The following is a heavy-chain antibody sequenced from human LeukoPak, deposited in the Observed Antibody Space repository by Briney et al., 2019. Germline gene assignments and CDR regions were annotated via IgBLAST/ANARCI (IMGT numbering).Heavy chain of an antibody. CDR3: ARAYYYGSGSYYYYYMDV. D-gene: IGHD3-10*01. CDR2: MNPNSGNT. CDR1: GYTFTSYD. J-gene: IGHJ6*03. V-gene: IGHV1-8*03. Sequence: ASVKVSCKASGYTFTSYDINWVRQAPGQGLEWMGWMNPNSGNTGYAQKFQGRVTITRNTSISTAYMELSSLRSEDTAVYYCARAYYYGSGSYYYYYMDVWGKGTTVTVSS.